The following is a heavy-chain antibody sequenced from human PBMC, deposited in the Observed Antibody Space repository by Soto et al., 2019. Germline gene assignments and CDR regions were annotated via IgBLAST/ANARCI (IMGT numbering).Heavy chain of an antibody. CDR3: ARDGPSTDVDV. CDR2: ISSSTSTI. J-gene: IGHJ4*02. CDR1: GFTFSRYS. D-gene: IGHD4-17*01. V-gene: IGHV3-48*01. Sequence: PGGSLRLSCATSGFTFSRYSMNWVRQAPEKGLEWVSSISSSTSTIYYADSVKGRFTISRDNAKNSLYLLMNSLRAEDTAVYYCARDGPSTDVDVWGQGTLVTVSS.